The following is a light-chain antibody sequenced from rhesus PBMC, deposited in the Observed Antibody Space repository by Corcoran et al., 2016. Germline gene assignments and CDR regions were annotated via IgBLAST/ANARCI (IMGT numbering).Light chain of an antibody. J-gene: IGKJ4*01. CDR2: SAY. CDR3: QLYSDFLPLT. Sequence: VMTQSPATLSLSPGETAILSCRTSENVGTSLAWYHQKPGQAPKLLGQSAYLRATGVPDRFIGSGSRTEFTLTITSLEPEDVGVYHCQLYSDFLPLTFGGGTKLELK. V-gene: IGKV3-40*03. CDR1: ENVGTS.